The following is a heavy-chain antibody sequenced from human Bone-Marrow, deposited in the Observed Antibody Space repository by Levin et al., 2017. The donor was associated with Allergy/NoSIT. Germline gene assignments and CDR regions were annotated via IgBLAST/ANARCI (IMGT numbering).Heavy chain of an antibody. CDR1: GDSINSSDW. CDR3: ARSLYYYGSGSYFLGS. CDR2: VYHSGST. J-gene: IGHJ5*02. V-gene: IGHV4-4*02. D-gene: IGHD3-10*01. Sequence: SETLSLTCTVSGDSINSSDWWSWVRQAPGKGLEWVGDVYHSGSTNYNPSLKSRVTILVDESKNQFSLKVTSVTAADTAVYYCARSLYYYGSGSYFLGSWGQGTLVSVSS.